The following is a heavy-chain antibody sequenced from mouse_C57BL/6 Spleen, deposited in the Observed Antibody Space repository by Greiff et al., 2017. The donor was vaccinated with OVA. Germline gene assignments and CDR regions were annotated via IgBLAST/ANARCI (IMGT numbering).Heavy chain of an antibody. J-gene: IGHJ4*01. V-gene: IGHV1-80*01. Sequence: VQLVESGAELVKPGASVKISCKASGYAFSSYWMNWVKQRPGKGLEWIGQIYPGDGDTNYNGKFKGKATLTADKSSSTAYMQLSSLTSEDSAVYFCARGLGSYYYAMDYWGQGTSVTVSS. CDR2: IYPGDGDT. CDR3: ARGLGSYYYAMDY. CDR1: GYAFSSYW.